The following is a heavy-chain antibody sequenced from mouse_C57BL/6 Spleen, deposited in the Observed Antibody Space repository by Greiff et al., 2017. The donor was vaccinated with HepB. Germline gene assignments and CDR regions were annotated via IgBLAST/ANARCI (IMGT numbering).Heavy chain of an antibody. CDR2: ISYDGSN. J-gene: IGHJ3*01. CDR3: ARGAQATWAY. V-gene: IGHV3-6*01. D-gene: IGHD3-2*02. Sequence: EVKLMESGPGLVKPSQSLSLTCSVTGYSITSGYYWNWIRQFPGNKLEWMGYISYDGSNNYNPSLKNRISITRDTSKNQFFLKLNSVTTEDTATYYCARGAQATWAYWGQGTLVTVSA. CDR1: GYSITSGYY.